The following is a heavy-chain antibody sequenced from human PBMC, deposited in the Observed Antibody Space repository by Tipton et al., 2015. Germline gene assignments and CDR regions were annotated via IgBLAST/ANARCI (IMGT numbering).Heavy chain of an antibody. Sequence: TLSLTCTVSGGSISSGGYYWSWIRQHPGKGLEWIGYIYYSGSTYYNLSLKSRVTISVDTSKNQFSLKLSSVTAADTAVYYCARGRRRGYSGYGYYFDYWGQGTLVTVSS. CDR3: ARGRRRGYSGYGYYFDY. CDR2: IYYSGST. D-gene: IGHD5-12*01. J-gene: IGHJ4*02. CDR1: GGSISSGGYY. V-gene: IGHV4-31*03.